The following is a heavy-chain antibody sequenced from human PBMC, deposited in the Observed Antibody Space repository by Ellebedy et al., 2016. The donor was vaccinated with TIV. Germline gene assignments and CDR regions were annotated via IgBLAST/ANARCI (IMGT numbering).Heavy chain of an antibody. D-gene: IGHD6-13*01. Sequence: GESLKISCAASGFTFSSYWMSWVRQAPGKGLEWVANIKQDGSEKYYVDSVKGRFTISRDNAKNSLYLQMNSLRAEDTAVYYCARGTGYSSSWYLPKPISDWYFDLWGRGTLVTVSS. CDR3: ARGTGYSSSWYLPKPISDWYFDL. J-gene: IGHJ2*01. CDR1: GFTFSSYW. V-gene: IGHV3-7*02. CDR2: IKQDGSEK.